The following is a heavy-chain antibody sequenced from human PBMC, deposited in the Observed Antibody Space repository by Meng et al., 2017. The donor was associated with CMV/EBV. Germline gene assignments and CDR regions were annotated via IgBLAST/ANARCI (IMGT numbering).Heavy chain of an antibody. Sequence: GGSLRLSCAASGFTFSSYGMHWVRQAPGKGLEWVAFIRSDGSNKYYADSVKGRFTISRDNSKNTLYLQMNSLRAEDTAVYYCAKDYSPYCSSTSCYGYFDYWGQGTLVTVSS. CDR2: IRSDGSNK. CDR1: GFTFSSYG. V-gene: IGHV3-30*02. CDR3: AKDYSPYCSSTSCYGYFDY. D-gene: IGHD2-2*01. J-gene: IGHJ4*02.